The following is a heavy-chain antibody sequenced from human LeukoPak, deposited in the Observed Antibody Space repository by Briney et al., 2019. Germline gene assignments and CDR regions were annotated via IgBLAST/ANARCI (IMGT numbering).Heavy chain of an antibody. J-gene: IGHJ4*02. CDR2: IYPCDSDT. D-gene: IGHD1-1*01. CDR3: ARLMWAARTGTTEYFDY. Sequence: GESLKISCKGSGYSFTSYWIGWVRQMPGKGLEWMGIIYPCDSDTRYSPFFQGQVTISADKSISTAYLQWSSLKASDTAMYYCARLMWAARTGTTEYFDYWGQGTLVTVSS. V-gene: IGHV5-51*01. CDR1: GYSFTSYW.